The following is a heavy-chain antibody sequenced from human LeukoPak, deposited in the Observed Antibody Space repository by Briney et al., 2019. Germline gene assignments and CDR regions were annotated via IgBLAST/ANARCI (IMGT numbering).Heavy chain of an antibody. Sequence: GGSLRLSCAASGLTFSSYAMSWVRQAPGKGLEWVSAISNSGGSTYYADSVKGRFTISRDNSKNTLYLQMNSLRAEDTAVYYCAKSITGTTGGNWFDPWGQGTLVTVSS. CDR3: AKSITGTTGGNWFDP. CDR2: ISNSGGST. V-gene: IGHV3-23*01. CDR1: GLTFSSYA. D-gene: IGHD1-20*01. J-gene: IGHJ5*02.